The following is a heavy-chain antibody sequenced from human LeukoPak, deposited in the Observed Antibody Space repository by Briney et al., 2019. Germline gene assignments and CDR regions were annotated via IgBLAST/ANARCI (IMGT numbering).Heavy chain of an antibody. Sequence: GGSLRLSCAASGFTFDDYAMHWVRQAPGKGLEWVSGISWNSGSIGYADSVKGRFTISRDNAKNSLYLQMNSLRAEDMALYYCASQQEDAFDIWGQGTMVTVSS. CDR1: GFTFDDYA. CDR2: ISWNSGSI. V-gene: IGHV3-9*03. CDR3: ASQQEDAFDI. J-gene: IGHJ3*02.